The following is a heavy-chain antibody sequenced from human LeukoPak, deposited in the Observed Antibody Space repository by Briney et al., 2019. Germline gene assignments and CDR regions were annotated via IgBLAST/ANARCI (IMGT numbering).Heavy chain of an antibody. D-gene: IGHD2-15*01. CDR2: MNPNSGNT. V-gene: IGHV1-8*03. Sequence: ASVKVSCKASGYTFTSYDINWVRQATGQGLEWMGWMNPNSGNTGYAQKFQGRVTITRNTSISTAYMELSSLRSEDTAVYYCAIIVVVVAATHSLENYYYYMDVWGKGTTVTISS. CDR1: GYTFTSYD. J-gene: IGHJ6*03. CDR3: AIIVVVVAATHSLENYYYYMDV.